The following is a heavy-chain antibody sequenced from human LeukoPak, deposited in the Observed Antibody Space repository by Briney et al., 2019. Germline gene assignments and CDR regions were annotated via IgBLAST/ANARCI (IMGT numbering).Heavy chain of an antibody. D-gene: IGHD5-18*01. CDR1: GYIFTAYY. CDR3: ARGGMDVMNTGLWKPLEF. V-gene: IGHV1-2*02. J-gene: IGHJ4*02. Sequence: ASLKVSCKASGYIFTAYYIHWVRQAPGQGLEWMGWINPNNDYTNYAQDFQGRVTLTREMSITTAYMEVNRLRADDPAVYYCARGGMDVMNTGLWKPLEFWGQGTLVTVSS. CDR2: INPNNDYT.